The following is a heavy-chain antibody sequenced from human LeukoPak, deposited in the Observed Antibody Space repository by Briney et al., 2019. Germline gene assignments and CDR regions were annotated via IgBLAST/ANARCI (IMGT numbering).Heavy chain of an antibody. Sequence: ASVKVSCKASNYTLSNYGITWVRQAPGHGLEWMGWISADNGNTHYAQKIQGRVTMTTDTSTSTAYMELRSLRSDDTAVYYCARGLQENLAWLTAFSAFDVWGPGTMVTVSS. CDR1: NYTLSNYG. J-gene: IGHJ3*01. CDR3: ARGLQENLAWLTAFSAFDV. V-gene: IGHV1-18*01. CDR2: ISADNGNT. D-gene: IGHD5-24*01.